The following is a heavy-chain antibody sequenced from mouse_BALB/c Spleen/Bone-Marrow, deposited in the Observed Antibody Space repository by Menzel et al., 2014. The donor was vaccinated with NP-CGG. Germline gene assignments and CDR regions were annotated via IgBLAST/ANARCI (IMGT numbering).Heavy chain of an antibody. J-gene: IGHJ2*01. CDR3: ASLTGTFDY. Sequence: VQLQQSGTDLVKPGASVKLSCTASGFNIKDTYMHWVKQRPEQGLDWIGRIDPASGNIQYDPKFQGRADITADTASNTAYQQLSSLTSEDTAVYYCASLTGTFDYWGQGTPLTVSS. CDR1: GFNIKDTY. D-gene: IGHD4-1*01. V-gene: IGHV14-3*02. CDR2: IDPASGNI.